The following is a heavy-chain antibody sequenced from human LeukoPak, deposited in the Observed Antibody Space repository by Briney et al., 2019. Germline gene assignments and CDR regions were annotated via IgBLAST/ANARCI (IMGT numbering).Heavy chain of an antibody. J-gene: IGHJ4*02. CDR2: IYYSGST. CDR3: ARVVVVVAATHLFDY. Sequence: PSETLSLTCTVSGGSISSSSYYWGWIRQPPGKGLEWIGSIYYSGSTCYNPSLKSRVTISVDTSKNQFSLKLSSVTAADTAVYYCARVVVVVAATHLFDYWGQGTLVTVSS. D-gene: IGHD2-15*01. CDR1: GGSISSSSYY. V-gene: IGHV4-39*01.